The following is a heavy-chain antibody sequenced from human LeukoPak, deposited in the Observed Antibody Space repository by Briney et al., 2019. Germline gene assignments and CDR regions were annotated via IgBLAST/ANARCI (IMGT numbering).Heavy chain of an antibody. Sequence: SQTLSLTXTVSGGSISSGNYYWSWIRQPAGKGLEWIGRIYTSGSTSYNPTLKSRVTISADTSKNQLSLKLTSVTAADTAVYYCARESDLSNYDRTDYWGQGTLVTVSS. J-gene: IGHJ4*02. D-gene: IGHD4/OR15-4a*01. CDR2: IYTSGST. CDR3: ARESDLSNYDRTDY. CDR1: GGSISSGNYY. V-gene: IGHV4-61*02.